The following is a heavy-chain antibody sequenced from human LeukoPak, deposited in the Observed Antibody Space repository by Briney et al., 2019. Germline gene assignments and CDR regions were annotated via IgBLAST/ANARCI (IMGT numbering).Heavy chain of an antibody. D-gene: IGHD1-26*01. CDR1: GGSISSGSYY. Sequence: PSQTLSLTCTVSGGSISSGSYYWTWIRQPAGKGLEWIGRLYTSGSTDYNPSLKSRVTISVDTSKNQFSLKLSSVTAADTAVYYCARTYSGSSSEHRDWFDPWGQGTLVTVSS. CDR2: LYTSGST. J-gene: IGHJ5*02. V-gene: IGHV4-61*02. CDR3: ARTYSGSSSEHRDWFDP.